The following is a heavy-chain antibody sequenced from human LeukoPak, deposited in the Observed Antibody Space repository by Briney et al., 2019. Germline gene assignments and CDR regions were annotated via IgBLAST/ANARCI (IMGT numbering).Heavy chain of an antibody. CDR3: ARVPGIAAA. CDR1: GFTFSDYY. Sequence: PGVSLRLSCAASGFTFSDYYMSCIRQAPGKGLECVSYISSSGSTIYYADAVKVRFNISGDNAKNSLYLQMTSLSAAGTALYHCARVPGIAAAWGQRTLVTVSS. V-gene: IGHV3-11*01. D-gene: IGHD6-13*01. J-gene: IGHJ5*02. CDR2: ISSSGSTI.